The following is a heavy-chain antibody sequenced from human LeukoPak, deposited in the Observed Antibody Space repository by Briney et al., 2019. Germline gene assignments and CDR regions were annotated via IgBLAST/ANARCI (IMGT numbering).Heavy chain of an antibody. CDR1: GGSISTFY. D-gene: IGHD3-10*01. Sequence: SETLSLTCAVSGGSISTFYWSWIRQPPGKGLEWIGYIFKTGSTNYNSSLKSRVTMSLDRSKNQFSLNLRSMTAADTAIYYCAKIGPGSWCFDLWGRGTLVTVSS. J-gene: IGHJ2*01. CDR2: IFKTGST. V-gene: IGHV4-59*01. CDR3: AKIGPGSWCFDL.